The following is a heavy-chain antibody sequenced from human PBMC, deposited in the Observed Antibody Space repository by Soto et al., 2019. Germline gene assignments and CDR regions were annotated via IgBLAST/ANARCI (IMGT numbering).Heavy chain of an antibody. CDR1: GFTFSSYW. CDR2: INIDGIT. J-gene: IGHJ4*02. V-gene: IGHV3-74*01. D-gene: IGHD3-22*01. CDR3: ARGDGDNYDGHGYLARH. Sequence: EVQLVESGGGLVQPGGSLRLSCAASGFTFSSYWMHWVRQAPGKGLVWVSRINIDGITSYADSVKGRFTISRDNAKNTLDLQMNTLVAGDTAVYYCARGDGDNYDGHGYLARHWGQGTLVTVSS.